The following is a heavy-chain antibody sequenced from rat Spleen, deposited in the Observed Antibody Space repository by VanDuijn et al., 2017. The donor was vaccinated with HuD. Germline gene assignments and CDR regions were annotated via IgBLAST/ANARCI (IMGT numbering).Heavy chain of an antibody. J-gene: IGHJ2*01. CDR3: ARRSDRYNYYFDY. CDR2: ISYEGSGT. V-gene: IGHV5-22*01. CDR1: GFSFSAYN. Sequence: EVQLVESGGGLVQPGRSLNLSCAASGFSFSAYNMAWVRQAPKKGLEWVASISYEGSGTYYGDSVKGRFTISRDNAKSTLYLQMDSLRSEDTATYYCARRSDRYNYYFDYWGQGVMVTVSS. D-gene: IGHD1-5*01.